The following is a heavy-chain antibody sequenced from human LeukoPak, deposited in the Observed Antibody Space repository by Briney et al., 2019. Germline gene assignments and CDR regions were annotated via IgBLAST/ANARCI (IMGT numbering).Heavy chain of an antibody. CDR3: ARGLDYDILTF. CDR2: ITYDGSKK. J-gene: IGHJ4*02. Sequence: GGSLRLSCEVSGLTFSSFGMHWARQAPGKGLEWVAVITYDGSKKYYADSVKGRFTISRDNSKNTLYLQMDSLRTEDTAVYYCARGLDYDILTFWGQGTLVTVSS. D-gene: IGHD3-9*01. CDR1: GLTFSSFG. V-gene: IGHV3-30-3*01.